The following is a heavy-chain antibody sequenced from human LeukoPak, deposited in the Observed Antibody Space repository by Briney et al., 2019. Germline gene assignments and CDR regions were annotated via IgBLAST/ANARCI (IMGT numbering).Heavy chain of an antibody. CDR3: ARDWFRDDGAFDI. J-gene: IGHJ3*02. CDR2: INSDGSST. D-gene: IGHD3-9*01. Sequence: PGGSLRLSCAASGFTFSSYWMHWVRQAPGKGLVWVSRINSDGSSTNYADSVKGRFTISRDNAKNTLYLQMNSLRAEGTAVYYCARDWFRDDGAFDIWGQGTMATVPS. V-gene: IGHV3-74*01. CDR1: GFTFSSYW.